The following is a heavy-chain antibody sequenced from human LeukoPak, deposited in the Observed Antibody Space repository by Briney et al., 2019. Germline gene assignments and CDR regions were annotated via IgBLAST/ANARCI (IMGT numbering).Heavy chain of an antibody. V-gene: IGHV4-61*01. CDR3: ARDGGRGFDP. CDR1: GGSVSSGSYY. Sequence: SETLSLTCTVSGGSVSSGSYYWSWIRQPPGKGLEWIGYIYYSGSTNYNPSLKSRVTISVDTSKNQFSLKLSSVTAADTAVYYCARDGGRGFDPWGQGTLVTVSS. D-gene: IGHD3-10*01. J-gene: IGHJ5*02. CDR2: IYYSGST.